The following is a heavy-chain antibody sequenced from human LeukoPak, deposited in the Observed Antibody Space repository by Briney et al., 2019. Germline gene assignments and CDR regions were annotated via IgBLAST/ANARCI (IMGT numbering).Heavy chain of an antibody. Sequence: PGGSLRLSCAASGFTFSSYGMSWVRQAPGKGLGWVSGISGSGGNKYYADSVKGRFTISRDNAKNTLNLQMNSLRAEDTAVYYCAKDPERWLQLRLGFSDWGQGTLVTVSS. CDR2: ISGSGGNK. CDR1: GFTFSSYG. J-gene: IGHJ4*02. D-gene: IGHD5-24*01. V-gene: IGHV3-23*01. CDR3: AKDPERWLQLRLGFSD.